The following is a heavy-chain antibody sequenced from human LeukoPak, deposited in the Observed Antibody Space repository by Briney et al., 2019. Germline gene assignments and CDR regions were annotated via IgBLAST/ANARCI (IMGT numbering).Heavy chain of an antibody. D-gene: IGHD6-6*01. Sequence: ASVKVSCKASGYTFTSYGISWVRQAPGQGLEWMGWISAYNGNTKYTQKLQDRVTMTTDTSTTTAYMEVRSLTSDDTAVYYCARGSAMAQKQLVRHFDSWGQGTLVIVSS. J-gene: IGHJ4*02. CDR1: GYTFTSYG. V-gene: IGHV1-18*01. CDR3: ARGSAMAQKQLVRHFDS. CDR2: ISAYNGNT.